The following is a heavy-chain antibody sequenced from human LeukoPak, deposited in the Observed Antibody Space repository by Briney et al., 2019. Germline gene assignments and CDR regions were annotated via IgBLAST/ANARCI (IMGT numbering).Heavy chain of an antibody. J-gene: IGHJ4*02. CDR1: GFTFSSYA. D-gene: IGHD3-22*01. V-gene: IGHV3-23*01. CDR3: AKDRNYDSSGYYYDY. CDR2: ISGSGGST. Sequence: GGSLRLSCAASGFTFSSYAMSWVRQAPGKGLEWVSGISGSGGSTYYADSVKGRFTISRDNSKNTLYLQMNSLRAEDTAEYYCAKDRNYDSSGYYYDYWGQGTLVTVSS.